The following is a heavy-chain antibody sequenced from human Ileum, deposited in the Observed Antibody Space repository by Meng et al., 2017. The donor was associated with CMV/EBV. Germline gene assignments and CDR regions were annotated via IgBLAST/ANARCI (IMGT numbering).Heavy chain of an antibody. Sequence: GESLKISCAASGFMFSSYWMHWVRQAPGKGLLWVSRINPDGSYTSYADSVKGRFTFSRDNAKNTLYLQMNSLRAEDSAVYYCVRDSYLNALYYGMDVWGQGTTVTVSS. CDR3: VRDSYLNALYYGMDV. J-gene: IGHJ6*02. D-gene: IGHD1-1*01. CDR1: GFMFSSYW. V-gene: IGHV3-74*01. CDR2: INPDGSYT.